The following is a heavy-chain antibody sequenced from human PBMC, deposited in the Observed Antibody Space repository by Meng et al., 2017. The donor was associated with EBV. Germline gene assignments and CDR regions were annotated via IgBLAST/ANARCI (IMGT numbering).Heavy chain of an antibody. CDR2: ISYDGSNE. Sequence: QVELGEVGVGVVQPGRSLRLSCAASGFTFSGYAMHWVRQAPGKGLDWVAFISYDGSNEWYAGSVKGRFTISRDNSKNTLSLQMNSLRPEDTAIYYCARERTGYYAEYWGQGTLVTVSS. V-gene: IGHV3-30-3*01. CDR1: GFTFSGYA. CDR3: ARERTGYYAEY. J-gene: IGHJ4*02. D-gene: IGHD3/OR15-3a*01.